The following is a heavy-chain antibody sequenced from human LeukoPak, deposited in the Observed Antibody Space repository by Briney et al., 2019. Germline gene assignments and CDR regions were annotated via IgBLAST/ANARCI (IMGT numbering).Heavy chain of an antibody. J-gene: IGHJ6*04. D-gene: IGHD3-10*02. CDR1: GFIFNTYG. V-gene: IGHV3-30*02. CDR2: IRNDGSDK. CDR3: AELGITMIGGV. Sequence: PGGSLRLSCAASGFIFNTYGMHWVRQAPGKGLEWVAFIRNDGSDKYYAVSVKGRFTISRDNAKNSLYLQMNSLRAEDTAVYYCAELGITMIGGVWGKGTTVTISS.